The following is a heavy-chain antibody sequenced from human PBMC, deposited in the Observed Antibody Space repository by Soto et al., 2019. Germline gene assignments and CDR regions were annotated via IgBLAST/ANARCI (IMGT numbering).Heavy chain of an antibody. CDR3: ARLVYDTRLNYMYFDF. V-gene: IGHV4-4*02. Sequence: SETLSLTCAVSGVSLTSGNWWTWVRQSPQRGLEFIGEIFHDGTANYYPSFERRVAMSVDTSRNQFSLKLTSVTAADTAVYFCARLVYDTRLNYMYFDFWGPGTLVTVSS. J-gene: IGHJ4*02. CDR2: IFHDGTA. CDR1: GVSLTSGNW. D-gene: IGHD3-10*01.